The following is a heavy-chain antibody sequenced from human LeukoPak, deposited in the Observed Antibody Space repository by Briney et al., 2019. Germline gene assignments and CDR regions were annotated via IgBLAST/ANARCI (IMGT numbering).Heavy chain of an antibody. V-gene: IGHV1-18*01. J-gene: IGHJ4*02. CDR3: ASDLRQWLPTYAYYFDY. D-gene: IGHD6-19*01. CDR1: GYTFTSYG. CDR2: ISAYNGNT. Sequence: ASVKVSCKASGYTFTSYGISWVRQAPGQGLEWMGWISAYNGNTNYAQKLQGRVTMTTDTSTSTAYMELRSLRSDDTAVYYSASDLRQWLPTYAYYFDYWGQGTLVTVSS.